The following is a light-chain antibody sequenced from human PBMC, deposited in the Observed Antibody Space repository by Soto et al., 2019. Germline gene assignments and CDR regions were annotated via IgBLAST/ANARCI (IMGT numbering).Light chain of an antibody. CDR1: RSIGNY. Sequence: DIQMTQSPSSLSASVGYRVTITCRASRSIGNYLNWYQQKPESAPKLLIYLTSSLQSGVPSRFSGSVSGTDFTLTISSLQPEDFATYYCQQSYRTPYSFGQGTKLEIK. CDR2: LTS. V-gene: IGKV1-39*01. CDR3: QQSYRTPYS. J-gene: IGKJ2*01.